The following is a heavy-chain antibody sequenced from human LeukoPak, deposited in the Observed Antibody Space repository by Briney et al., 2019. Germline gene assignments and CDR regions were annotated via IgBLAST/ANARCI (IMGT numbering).Heavy chain of an antibody. J-gene: IGHJ4*02. CDR2: LSHDGTTA. Sequence: PGGSLRLSCAASGFTVSSNYMTWVRQAPGKGLEWLAYLSHDGTTAYYANSVKGRLTISRDNSKNTLFLQLSSLRTEDTAVYYCAREGQRLRADYWGQGTLVTVSS. V-gene: IGHV3-30*03. D-gene: IGHD4-17*01. CDR3: AREGQRLRADY. CDR1: GFTVSSNY.